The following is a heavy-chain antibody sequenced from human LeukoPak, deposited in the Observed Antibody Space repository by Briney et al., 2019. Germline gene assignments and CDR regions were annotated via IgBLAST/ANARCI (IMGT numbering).Heavy chain of an antibody. Sequence: GGSLRLSCAASGFPFSNYAMQWVRQAPGKGLEYVSGISSNGGTTVYANSVKGRFTISRDNSKNTLYLQMGSLRAEDMAVYYCARDGVATNDCWGQGTLATVSS. D-gene: IGHD5-24*01. CDR2: ISSNGGTT. V-gene: IGHV3-64*01. CDR3: ARDGVATNDC. J-gene: IGHJ4*02. CDR1: GFPFSNYA.